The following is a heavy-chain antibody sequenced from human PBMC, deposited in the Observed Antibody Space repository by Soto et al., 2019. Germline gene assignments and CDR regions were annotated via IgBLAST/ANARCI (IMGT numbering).Heavy chain of an antibody. J-gene: IGHJ3*02. V-gene: IGHV4-34*01. CDR3: PRGLYYYGWGRRAEALDI. CDR1: GGSFSGNY. CDR2: IYHSGST. Sequence: PSETLSLTCAVYGGSFSGNYWSWISQAPGKGLEWIGEIYHSGSTNHNPSLKSRVTIAVDTSISLKLSSVTAADTAVYYCPRGLYYYGWGRRAEALDIWGQGTMVT. D-gene: IGHD3-10*01.